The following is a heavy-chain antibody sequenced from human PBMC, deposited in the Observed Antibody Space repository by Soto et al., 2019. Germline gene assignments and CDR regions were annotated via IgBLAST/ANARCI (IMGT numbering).Heavy chain of an antibody. CDR3: ATRVHCFGTRCHPNFQH. Sequence: GGSLRLSCAASAFTFSTYNMYWVRQAPGRGLEWVSSIGGNGDDIHYLDSVKGRFTISRDNAKNSLHLQMNSLRAEDTAVYYCATRVHCFGTRCHPNFQHWGQGTQVTVSS. CDR1: AFTFSTYN. CDR2: IGGNGDDI. V-gene: IGHV3-21*01. D-gene: IGHD2-2*01. J-gene: IGHJ1*01.